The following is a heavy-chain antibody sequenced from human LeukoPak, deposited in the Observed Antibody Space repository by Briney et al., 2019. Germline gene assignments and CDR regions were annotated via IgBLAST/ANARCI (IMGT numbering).Heavy chain of an antibody. D-gene: IGHD5-12*01. V-gene: IGHV4-61*02. CDR1: GGSISSGSYY. CDR3: ARASSVATIDDY. CDR2: IYTSGST. J-gene: IGHJ4*02. Sequence: PSETLSLTCTVSGGSISSGSYYWSWIRQPAGKGLEWIGRIYTSGSTNYNPSLKSRVTISVDTSKNQFSLKLSSVTAADTAVYYCARASSVATIDDYWGQGTLVTVSS.